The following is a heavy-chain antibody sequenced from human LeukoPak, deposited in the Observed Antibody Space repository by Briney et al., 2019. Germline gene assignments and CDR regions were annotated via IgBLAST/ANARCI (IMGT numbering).Heavy chain of an antibody. V-gene: IGHV1-69*06. D-gene: IGHD2-21*01. CDR2: IIPIFGTA. CDR1: GGTFSSYA. CDR3: ARDLWPAVIPFGY. J-gene: IGHJ4*02. Sequence: SVKVSCKASGGTFSSYAISWVRQAPGQGLEWMGGIIPIFGTANYAQKFQGRVTITADKSTSTAYMELSSLRSEDTAVYYCARDLWPAVIPFGYWGQGTLVTVSS.